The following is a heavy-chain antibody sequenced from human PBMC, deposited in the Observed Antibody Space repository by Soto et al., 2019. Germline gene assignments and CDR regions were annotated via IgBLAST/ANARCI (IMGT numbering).Heavy chain of an antibody. CDR2: ISYDGSNK. J-gene: IGHJ4*02. CDR3: ARDLQIENYSFDY. Sequence: QVQLVESGGGVVQPGRSLRLSCAASGFTFSSYAMHWVRQAPGKGLEWVAVISYDGSNKYYADSVKGRFTISRDNSKNTLYLQMNSLRAEDTAVYYCARDLQIENYSFDYWGQGTLVTVSS. CDR1: GFTFSSYA. D-gene: IGHD1-7*01. V-gene: IGHV3-30-3*01.